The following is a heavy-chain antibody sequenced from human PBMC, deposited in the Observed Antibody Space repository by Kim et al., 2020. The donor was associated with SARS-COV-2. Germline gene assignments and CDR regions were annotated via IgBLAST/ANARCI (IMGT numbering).Heavy chain of an antibody. J-gene: IGHJ3*02. CDR3: ARDLGYYDILTGYVRPNAFDI. V-gene: IGHV4-59*01. CDR1: GGSISSYY. CDR2: IYYSGST. D-gene: IGHD3-9*01. Sequence: SETLSLTCTVSGGSISSYYWHWIRQPPGKGLEWIGYIYYSGSTNYNPSLKSRVTISVDTSKNQFSLKLSSVTAADTAVYYCARDLGYYDILTGYVRPNAFDIWGQGTMVTVSS.